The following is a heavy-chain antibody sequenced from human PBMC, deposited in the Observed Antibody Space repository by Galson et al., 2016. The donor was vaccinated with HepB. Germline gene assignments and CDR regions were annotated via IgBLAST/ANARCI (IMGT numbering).Heavy chain of an antibody. CDR3: TRGDCTDGSCYYLDAFDI. D-gene: IGHD2-15*01. Sequence: SLRLSCAASGFTFRTYSMNWVRQASGKGLEWVGRIRSKPNNYATAYAASVKGRFTISRDDPKNTASLQMNSLKTEDTAVYYCTRGDCTDGSCYYLDAFDIWGQGTMVTVSS. CDR1: GFTFRTYS. J-gene: IGHJ3*02. CDR2: IRSKPNNYAT. V-gene: IGHV3-73*01.